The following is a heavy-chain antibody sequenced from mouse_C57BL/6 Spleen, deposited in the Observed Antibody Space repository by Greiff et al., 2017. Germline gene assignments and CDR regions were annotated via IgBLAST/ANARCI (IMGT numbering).Heavy chain of an antibody. CDR1: GYTFTSYW. D-gene: IGHD4-1*01. V-gene: IGHV1-59*01. J-gene: IGHJ3*01. CDR2: IDPSDSYT. CDR3: ARGGLGHFAY. Sequence: QVQLQQSGAELVRPGTSVKLSCKASGYTFTSYWMHWVKQRPGQGLEWIGVIDPSDSYTNYNQKFKGKSTLTVDKSSSTAYMQLSSLTSAVSAVYYCARGGLGHFAYWGQGTLVTVSA.